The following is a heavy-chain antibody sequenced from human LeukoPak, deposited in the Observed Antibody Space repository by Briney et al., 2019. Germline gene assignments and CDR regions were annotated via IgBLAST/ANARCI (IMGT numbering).Heavy chain of an antibody. CDR1: GFTFSSYS. CDR3: AREFSGSGSYHGYWFDP. D-gene: IGHD3-10*01. J-gene: IGHJ5*02. CDR2: ISSSSSTI. V-gene: IGHV3-48*01. Sequence: GGSLRLSCAASGFTFSSYSMNWVRQAPGKGLEWVSYISSSSSTIYYADSVKGRFTISRDNAKNSLYLQMNSLRAEDTAVYYCAREFSGSGSYHGYWFDPWGQGTLVTVSS.